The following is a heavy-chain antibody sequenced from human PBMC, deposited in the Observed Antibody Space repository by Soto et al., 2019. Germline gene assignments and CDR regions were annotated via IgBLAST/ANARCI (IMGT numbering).Heavy chain of an antibody. CDR1: GFTFSSYG. J-gene: IGHJ4*02. CDR3: ARSDYYDSSGYYYYFDY. CDR2: IWYDGSNK. V-gene: IGHV3-33*01. Sequence: QVQLVESGGGVVQPGRSLRLSCAASGFTFSSYGMHWVRQAPGKGLEWVAVIWYDGSNKYYADSVKGRFTISRDNSKNTLYLQMNSLRAEDTAVYYCARSDYYDSSGYYYYFDYWGQGNLVTVSS. D-gene: IGHD3-22*01.